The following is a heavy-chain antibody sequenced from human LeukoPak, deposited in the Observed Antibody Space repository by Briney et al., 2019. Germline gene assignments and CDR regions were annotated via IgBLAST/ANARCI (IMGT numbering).Heavy chain of an antibody. J-gene: IGHJ4*02. D-gene: IGHD3-10*01. CDR3: ARDSGAMVRGVPLDY. CDR1: GFTFSSYS. CDR2: ISSSSSYI. V-gene: IGHV3-21*01. Sequence: PGGSLRLSCAASGFTFSSYSMNWVRQAPGKGLEWVSSISSSSSYIYYADSVKGRFTISRDNAKNSLYLQMNSLRAEDTAVYYCARDSGAMVRGVPLDYWGQGTLVTVSS.